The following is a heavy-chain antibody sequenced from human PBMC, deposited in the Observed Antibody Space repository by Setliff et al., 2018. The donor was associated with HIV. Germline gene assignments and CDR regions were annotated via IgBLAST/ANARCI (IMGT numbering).Heavy chain of an antibody. CDR3: ARPVEMANREFDY. CDR1: AGSIRSSTYY. Sequence: ETLSLTCTVSAGSIRSSTYYWAWIRQPPGKGLEWVGEINHSGSTNYNPSLKSRFTISVDTSKNQFSLKVNSVTAADTAVYYCARPVEMANREFDYWGQGTLVTVSS. CDR2: INHSGST. J-gene: IGHJ4*02. D-gene: IGHD1-26*01. V-gene: IGHV4-39*07.